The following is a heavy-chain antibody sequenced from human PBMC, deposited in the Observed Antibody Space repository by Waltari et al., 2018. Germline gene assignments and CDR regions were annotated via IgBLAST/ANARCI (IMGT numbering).Heavy chain of an antibody. CDR1: GGSISSYY. J-gene: IGHJ5*02. Sequence: QVQLQESGPGLVKPSETLSLTCTVSGGSISSYYWRWIRQPPGKGLEWIGYIYYSGSTNYNPSLKSRVTISVDTSKNQFSLKLSSVTAADTAVYYCAGNVDTAMVTGFFWFDPWGQGTLVTVSS. CDR2: IYYSGST. CDR3: AGNVDTAMVTGFFWFDP. V-gene: IGHV4-59*01. D-gene: IGHD5-18*01.